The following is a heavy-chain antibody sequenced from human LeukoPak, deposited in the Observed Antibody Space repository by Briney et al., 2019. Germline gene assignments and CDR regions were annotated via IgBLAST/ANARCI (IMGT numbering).Heavy chain of an antibody. CDR2: IIPIFGIA. D-gene: IGHD2-15*01. CDR3: ARGDCSGGSCYQGNY. V-gene: IGHV1-69*04. J-gene: IGHJ4*02. CDR1: GGTFSSYA. Sequence: SVKVSCKASGGTFSSYAISWVRQAPGQGLEWMGSIIPIFGIANYAQKFQGRVTITADKSTSTAYMELSSLRSEDTAVYYCARGDCSGGSCYQGNYWGQGTLVTVSS.